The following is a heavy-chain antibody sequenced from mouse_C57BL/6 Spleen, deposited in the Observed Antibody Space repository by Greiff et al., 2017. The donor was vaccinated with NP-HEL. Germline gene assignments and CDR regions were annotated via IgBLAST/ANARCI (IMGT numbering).Heavy chain of an antibody. Sequence: DVMLVESGGGLVKPGGSLKLSCAASGFTFSSYAMSWVRQTPEKRLEWVATISDGGSYTYYPDNVKGRFTISRDNAKNNLYLQMSHLKSEDTAMYYCARRTGTGWFAYWGQGTLVTVSA. CDR3: ARRTGTGWFAY. D-gene: IGHD4-1*01. V-gene: IGHV5-4*03. J-gene: IGHJ3*01. CDR2: ISDGGSYT. CDR1: GFTFSSYA.